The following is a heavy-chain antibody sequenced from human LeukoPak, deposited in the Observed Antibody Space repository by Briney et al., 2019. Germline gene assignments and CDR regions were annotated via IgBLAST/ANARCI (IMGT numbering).Heavy chain of an antibody. Sequence: SETLSLTCTVSGGSISSGGYYWSWIRQPPGKGLEWIGYIYYSGSTNYNPSLKSRVTISVDTSKNQFSLKLSSVTAADTAVYYCAREGYYDAFDIWGQGTMVTVSS. J-gene: IGHJ3*02. CDR1: GGSISSGGYY. V-gene: IGHV4-61*08. CDR2: IYYSGST. D-gene: IGHD3-10*01. CDR3: AREGYYDAFDI.